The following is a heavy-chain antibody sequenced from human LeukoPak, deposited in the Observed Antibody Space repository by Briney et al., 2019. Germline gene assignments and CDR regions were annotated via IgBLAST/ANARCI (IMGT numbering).Heavy chain of an antibody. Sequence: GASVTVSCKASGYTFTSYDINWVRQATGQGLEWMGWINPNSGNTGYAQKFQGRVTMTRNTSISTAYMELSSLRSEDTAVYYCARGLAFTMVRGVENWFDPWGQGTLVTVSS. V-gene: IGHV1-8*01. D-gene: IGHD3-10*01. CDR1: GYTFTSYD. J-gene: IGHJ5*02. CDR2: INPNSGNT. CDR3: ARGLAFTMVRGVENWFDP.